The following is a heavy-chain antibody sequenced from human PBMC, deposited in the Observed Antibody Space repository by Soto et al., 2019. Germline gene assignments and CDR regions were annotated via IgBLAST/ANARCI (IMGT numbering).Heavy chain of an antibody. V-gene: IGHV4-4*02. CDR3: ARDRRDSSSWTGHFDY. CDR2: IYPAGST. Sequence: NLWLTWAVSGGSITSSNWWSWVRQPPGEGLDWIGEIYPAGSTNYNPPRKSRVTISVDKSENQVSLKLSSVTAADTAVYYCARDRRDSSSWTGHFDYWGQGSLVTVSS. CDR1: GGSITSSNW. D-gene: IGHD6-13*01. J-gene: IGHJ4*02.